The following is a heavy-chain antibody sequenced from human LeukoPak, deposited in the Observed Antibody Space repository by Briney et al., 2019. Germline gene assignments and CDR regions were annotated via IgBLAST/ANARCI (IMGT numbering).Heavy chain of an antibody. V-gene: IGHV1-2*02. D-gene: IGHD3-22*01. CDR1: GYTFTGYS. J-gene: IGHJ4*02. CDR3: ASGWLHRLFVY. CDR2: INPNSSST. Sequence: ASVKVSCKASGYTFTGYSMHWVRQAPGQGLEWMGWINPNSSSTNYAQTFQGRVTMTRDTSISTAYLELSRLRSDDTAAYYCASGWLHRLFVYWRQGTLVTVSS.